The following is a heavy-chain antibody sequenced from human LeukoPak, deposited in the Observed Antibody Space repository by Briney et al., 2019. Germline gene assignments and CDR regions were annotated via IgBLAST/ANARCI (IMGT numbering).Heavy chain of an antibody. J-gene: IGHJ4*02. CDR2: VYHSGST. CDR1: GDSISTNHW. CDR3: ARGRYPDY. Sequence: PSGTLSLTCAVSGDSISTNHWWSWVRQPPGKGLEWIGEVYHSGSTNYNPSLKSRVTISVDTSKNQFSLKLSSVTAADTAVYYCARGRYPDYWGQGTLVTVSS. V-gene: IGHV4-4*02. D-gene: IGHD1-1*01.